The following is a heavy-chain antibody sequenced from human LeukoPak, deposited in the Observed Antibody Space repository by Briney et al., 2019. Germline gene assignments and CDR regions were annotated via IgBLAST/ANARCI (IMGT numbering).Heavy chain of an antibody. Sequence: PSQTLSLTCTVSGGSISSSSYYWGWLRQPPGKGLEWIGGINYSGSTYYNPSLKSRLTISVDTSKNHFSLQLSSVTAADTAVYHCARHWCTSTSCYSFFDYWGQGTLVTVSS. J-gene: IGHJ4*02. CDR3: ARHWCTSTSCYSFFDY. CDR2: INYSGST. D-gene: IGHD2-2*01. V-gene: IGHV4-39*01. CDR1: GGSISSSSYY.